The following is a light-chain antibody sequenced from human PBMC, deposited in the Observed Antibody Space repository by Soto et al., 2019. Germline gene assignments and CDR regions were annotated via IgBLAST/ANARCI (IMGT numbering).Light chain of an antibody. CDR1: QSILYSFNNKND. V-gene: IGKV4-1*01. CDR2: WAS. J-gene: IGKJ1*01. CDR3: QQYYSTPRT. Sequence: DIVMTQSPESLAVSLGERATINCKSSQSILYSFNNKNDLAWYQQKPGQSPKLLIYWASTRESGVPDRFGGSGSGTDFTLTINNLQAEDVAVYYCQQYYSTPRTFGQGTKVEIK.